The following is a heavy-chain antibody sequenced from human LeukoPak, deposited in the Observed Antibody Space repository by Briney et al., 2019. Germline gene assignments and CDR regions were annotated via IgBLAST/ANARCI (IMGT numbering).Heavy chain of an antibody. CDR2: ISSGAYI. Sequence: GGSLRLSCAASGFTFNNYNMNWVRQAPGKALEWVSSISSGAYIFYADSVKGRFTISRDNAKDSLYLQMNSLEPEDTAVYYCARDPYSGNYGNYYYYYMDVWGKGTTVTISS. D-gene: IGHD1-26*01. CDR3: ARDPYSGNYGNYYYYYMDV. CDR1: GFTFNNYN. V-gene: IGHV3-21*01. J-gene: IGHJ6*03.